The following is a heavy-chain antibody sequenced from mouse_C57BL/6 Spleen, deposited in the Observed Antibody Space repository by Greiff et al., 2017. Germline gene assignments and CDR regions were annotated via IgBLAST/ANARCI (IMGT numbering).Heavy chain of an antibody. V-gene: IGHV5-16*01. Sequence: EVQLVESEGGLVQPGSSMKLSCTASGFTFSDYYMAWVRQVPEKGLEWVANINYDGSSTYYLDSLKSRFIISRDNAKNILYLQMSSLKSEDTATYYCARAPHYYGSSYGYFDVWGTGTTVTVSS. CDR1: GFTFSDYY. CDR2: INYDGSST. D-gene: IGHD1-1*01. J-gene: IGHJ1*03. CDR3: ARAPHYYGSSYGYFDV.